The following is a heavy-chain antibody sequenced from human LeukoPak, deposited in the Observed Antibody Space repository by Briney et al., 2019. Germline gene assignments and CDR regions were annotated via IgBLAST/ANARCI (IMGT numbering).Heavy chain of an antibody. J-gene: IGHJ4*02. V-gene: IGHV1-8*01. D-gene: IGHD1-26*01. Sequence: ASAKVSCKASGYTFTSYDINWVRQATGQGLEWMGWMNPNSGNTGYAQKFQGRVTMTRNTSISTAHMELSSLRSEDTAVYYCARAYSGSYNAGGYWGQGTLVTVSS. CDR1: GYTFTSYD. CDR2: MNPNSGNT. CDR3: ARAYSGSYNAGGY.